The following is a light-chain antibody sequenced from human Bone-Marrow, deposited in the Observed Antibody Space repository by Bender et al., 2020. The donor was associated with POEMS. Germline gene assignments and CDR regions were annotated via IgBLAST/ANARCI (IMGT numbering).Light chain of an antibody. CDR2: EDS. CDR3: EVWDTSSDHPAVV. Sequence: SYVLTQPPSVSVAPGQTARISCGGNNIGSKGVHWYQQRPGQAPVLVVYEDSDRPSGIPERFSGSNSGNTATLTISRVEAGDEADYYCEVWDTSSDHPAVVFGGGTKMTVL. CDR1: NIGSKG. V-gene: IGLV3-21*02. J-gene: IGLJ2*01.